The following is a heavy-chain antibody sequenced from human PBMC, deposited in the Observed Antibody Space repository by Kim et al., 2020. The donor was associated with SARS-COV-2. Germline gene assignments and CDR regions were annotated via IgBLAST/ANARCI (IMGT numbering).Heavy chain of an antibody. CDR1: GYTFTSYG. D-gene: IGHD6-6*01. J-gene: IGHJ4*02. V-gene: IGHV1-18*01. CDR3: ARAFLPFEYSSSSDFDY. Sequence: ASVKVSCKASGYTFTSYGISWVRQAPGQGLEWMGWISAYNGNTNYAQKLQGRVTMTTDTSTSTAYMELRSLRSDDTAVYYCARAFLPFEYSSSSDFDYWGQGTLVTVSS. CDR2: ISAYNGNT.